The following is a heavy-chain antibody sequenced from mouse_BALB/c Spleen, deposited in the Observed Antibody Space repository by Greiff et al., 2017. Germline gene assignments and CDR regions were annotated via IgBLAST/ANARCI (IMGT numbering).Heavy chain of an antibody. CDR1: GFTFSSYG. D-gene: IGHD1-1*01. CDR3: ARGMSPLSYGSSYYFDY. J-gene: IGHJ2*01. V-gene: IGHV5-6*01. Sequence: EVKLVESGGDLVKPGGSLKLSCAASGFTFSSYGMSWVRQTPDKRLEWVATISSGGSYTYYPDSVKGRFTISRDNAKNTLYLQMSSLKSEDTAMYYCARGMSPLSYGSSYYFDYWGQGTTLTVSS. CDR2: ISSGGSYT.